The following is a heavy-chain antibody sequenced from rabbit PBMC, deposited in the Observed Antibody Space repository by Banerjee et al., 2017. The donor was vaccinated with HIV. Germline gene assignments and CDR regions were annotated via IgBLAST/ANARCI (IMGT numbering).Heavy chain of an antibody. CDR2: IYAGKGSA. D-gene: IGHD2-1*01. CDR3: ARNDYGDYAYYFNL. J-gene: IGHJ4*01. Sequence: QQLKETGGGLVQPGGSLTLSCKASGFDFSTYYMSWVRQAPGKGLEWIGIIYAGKGSADYASWVNGRFTISSDNAQNTVDLQMNSLTAADTATYFCARNDYGDYAYYFNLWGQGTLVTVS. CDR1: GFDFSTYY. V-gene: IGHV1S7*01.